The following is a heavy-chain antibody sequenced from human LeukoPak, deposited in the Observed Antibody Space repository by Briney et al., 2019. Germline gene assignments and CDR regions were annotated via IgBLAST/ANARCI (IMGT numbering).Heavy chain of an antibody. CDR2: ISGSGGST. Sequence: TGGSLRLSCAASGFTFSSYAMSWVRQAPGKGLEWVSAISGSGGSTYYADSVKGRFTISRDNSKNTLYLQMNSLRAEDTAVYYCAKAPPGYGSGSYYNRGFDPWGQGTLVTVS. CDR3: AKAPPGYGSGSYYNRGFDP. CDR1: GFTFSSYA. J-gene: IGHJ5*02. V-gene: IGHV3-23*01. D-gene: IGHD3-10*01.